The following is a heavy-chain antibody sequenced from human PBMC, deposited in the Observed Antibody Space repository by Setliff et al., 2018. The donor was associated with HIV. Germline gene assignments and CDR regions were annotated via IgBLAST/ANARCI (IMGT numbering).Heavy chain of an antibody. J-gene: IGHJ4*02. Sequence: PSETLSLTCTVSGDSISSISYYWAWICQTPGKGLEWIGSISYSGNTYYNPSLKSRVTISVDTSKNQFSLKLTSVTAADTAIFYCARRDPQYNYGHFDYWSQGTLVTISS. CDR3: ARRDPQYNYGHFDY. CDR1: GDSISSISYY. V-gene: IGHV4-39*01. D-gene: IGHD5-18*01. CDR2: ISYSGNT.